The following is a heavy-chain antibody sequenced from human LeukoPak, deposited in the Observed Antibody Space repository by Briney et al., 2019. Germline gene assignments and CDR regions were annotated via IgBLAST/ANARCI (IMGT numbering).Heavy chain of an antibody. CDR3: ARRYSGYSGFDP. D-gene: IGHD5-12*01. Sequence: PGGSLRLSCAASGFTSSSYAMSWDRQAPGKGLEWVSTISDMGGSTYSADSVKGRFTVPRDNSKNTVYLQMNSLRAARPAVYFCARRYSGYSGFDPWGQGTLVTVSS. CDR1: GFTSSSYA. J-gene: IGHJ5*02. V-gene: IGHV3-23*01. CDR2: ISDMGGST.